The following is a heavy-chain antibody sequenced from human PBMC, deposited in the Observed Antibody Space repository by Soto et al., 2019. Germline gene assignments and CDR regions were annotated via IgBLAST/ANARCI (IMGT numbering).Heavy chain of an antibody. Sequence: QVQLVESGGGVVQPGTSLRLSCVGSGFTFRSYVIHWVRQAPGKGLEWVALTSYDGSNNFYGDSVKGRFTISRHNSRNTVALQMDSLTYEATDLYYCARWGTTGGLDVWGQGTLVSVSS. V-gene: IGHV3-33*05. J-gene: IGHJ4*02. D-gene: IGHD3-16*01. CDR1: GFTFRSYV. CDR3: ARWGTTGGLDV. CDR2: TSYDGSNN.